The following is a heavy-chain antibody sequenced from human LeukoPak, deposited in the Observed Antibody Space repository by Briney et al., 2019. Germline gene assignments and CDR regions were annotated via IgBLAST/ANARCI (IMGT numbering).Heavy chain of an antibody. J-gene: IGHJ2*01. D-gene: IGHD3-10*01. Sequence: PGGSLRLSCAPSGLAVSSTFMSWVRQAPGRGLEWVSIIYSGGTTHYADSVKGRFTISRDNAKNMLYLQMDSLRVGDTAIYYCARNTDYYGSGTYGYFDHWGRGTLVTVSS. V-gene: IGHV3-53*01. CDR3: ARNTDYYGSGTYGYFDH. CDR2: IYSGGTT. CDR1: GLAVSSTF.